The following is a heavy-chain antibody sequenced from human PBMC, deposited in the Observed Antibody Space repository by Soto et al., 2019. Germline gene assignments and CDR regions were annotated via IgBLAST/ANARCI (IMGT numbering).Heavy chain of an antibody. D-gene: IGHD2-15*01. CDR3: ARSTGYEDSYFDY. V-gene: IGHV4-30-2*01. J-gene: IGHJ4*02. Sequence: SETLSLTCAVSGGSISSGGYSWSWIRQPPGKGLEWIGYIYHSGSTYYNPSLKSRVTISVDRSKNQFSLKLSSVTAADTAVYYCARSTGYEDSYFDYWGRGTLVTVSS. CDR2: IYHSGST. CDR1: GGSISSGGYS.